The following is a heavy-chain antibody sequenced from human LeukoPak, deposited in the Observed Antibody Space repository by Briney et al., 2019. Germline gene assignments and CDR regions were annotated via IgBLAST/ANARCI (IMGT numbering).Heavy chain of an antibody. Sequence: GGSLRLSCAASGFAFNNFAMNWVRQAPGKGLEWVSSISSSSSSMYYADSVKGRFTISRDNAKNSLYLQMNSLRAEDTALYYCGRAMTDWGQGILVTVSS. CDR1: GFAFNNFA. V-gene: IGHV3-21*06. D-gene: IGHD2-21*02. J-gene: IGHJ4*02. CDR2: ISSSSSSM. CDR3: GRAMTD.